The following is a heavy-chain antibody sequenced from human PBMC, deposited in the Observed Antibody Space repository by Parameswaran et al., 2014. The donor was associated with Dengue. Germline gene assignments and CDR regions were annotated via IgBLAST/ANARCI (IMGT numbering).Heavy chain of an antibody. V-gene: IGHV1-8*02. CDR2: MNPNSGNT. Sequence: ASVKVSCKASGYTFTGYYMHWVRQATGQGLEWMGWMNPNSGNTGYAQKFQGRVTMTRNTSISTAYMELSSLRSEDTAVYYCAREDGGNSWGYYYYGMDVWGQGTTVTVSS. CDR1: GYTFTGYY. D-gene: IGHD4-23*01. J-gene: IGHJ6*02. CDR3: AREDGGNSWGYYYYGMDV.